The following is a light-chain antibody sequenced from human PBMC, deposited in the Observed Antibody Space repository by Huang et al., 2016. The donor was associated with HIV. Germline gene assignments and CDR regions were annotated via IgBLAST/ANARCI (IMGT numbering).Light chain of an antibody. CDR3: QQRGA. Sequence: EIVLTQSPATLSLSPGERATLSCRASQSVSSYLAWYQQKPGQAPRLLISDASTRSTGIPARFSGSGSGTDFTLTISSLEPEDFAVYYCQQRGAFGPGTKVDIK. CDR2: DAS. V-gene: IGKV3-11*01. CDR1: QSVSSY. J-gene: IGKJ3*01.